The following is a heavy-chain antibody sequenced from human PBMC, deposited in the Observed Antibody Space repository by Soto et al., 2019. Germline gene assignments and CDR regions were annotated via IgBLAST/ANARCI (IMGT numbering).Heavy chain of an antibody. Sequence: EVQLLESGGDVVRPGGSLRLSCAASGFTFSSYAMGWVRQAPGKGLEWVAGVSRAGTYTFYADSVRGRFSISRDNSRDTVHLYMDALRGDDTAVYFSVKYTVTEHLGDSWGQGTLVSVSS. CDR3: VKYTVTEHLGDS. J-gene: IGHJ5*02. D-gene: IGHD4-4*01. CDR1: GFTFSSYA. CDR2: VSRAGTYT. V-gene: IGHV3-23*01.